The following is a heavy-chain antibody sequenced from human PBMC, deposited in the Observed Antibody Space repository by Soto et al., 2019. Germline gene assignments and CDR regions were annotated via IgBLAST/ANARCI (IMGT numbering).Heavy chain of an antibody. CDR1: GYTFTTYG. V-gene: IGHV1-18*01. CDR3: ARGPFGGGNDY. Sequence: ASVKGSCKASGYTFTTYGISWVRQAPGQGREWMGWISAYNGNTNYAQKLQGRVTMTTDTSTSTAYMELRSLRSDDTAVYYCARGPFGGGNDYWGRGTLVTVSS. CDR2: ISAYNGNT. D-gene: IGHD2-15*01. J-gene: IGHJ4*01.